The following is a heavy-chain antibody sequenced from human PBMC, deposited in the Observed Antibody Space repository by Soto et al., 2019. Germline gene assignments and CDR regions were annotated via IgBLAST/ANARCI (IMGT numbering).Heavy chain of an antibody. D-gene: IGHD5-12*01. CDR2: ISSNGGST. Sequence: QPGGSLRLSCSASGFTFSSYAMHWVRQAPGKGLEYVSAISSNGGSTYYADSVKGRFTISRDNSKNTLYLQMSSLRAEDTAVYYCVKGGPRWLQADAFDIWGQGTMVTVSS. J-gene: IGHJ3*02. CDR1: GFTFSSYA. V-gene: IGHV3-64D*06. CDR3: VKGGPRWLQADAFDI.